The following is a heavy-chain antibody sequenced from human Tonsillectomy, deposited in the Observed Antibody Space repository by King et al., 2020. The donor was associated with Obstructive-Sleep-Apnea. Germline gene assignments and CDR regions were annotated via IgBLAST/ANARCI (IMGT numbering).Heavy chain of an antibody. D-gene: IGHD3-10*01. Sequence: VQLVESGGGLVQPGRSLRLSFAASGFTFDAYAMHWVRQAPGKGLEWVSGISLNSNSVGYAASVKGRFTISRDNAKNSLYLQMKSLRPEDTAFYYCAKDLRDGFSGSLDPWGQGTLVTVSS. J-gene: IGHJ5*02. CDR3: AKDLRDGFSGSLDP. CDR2: ISLNSNSV. V-gene: IGHV3-9*01. CDR1: GFTFDAYA.